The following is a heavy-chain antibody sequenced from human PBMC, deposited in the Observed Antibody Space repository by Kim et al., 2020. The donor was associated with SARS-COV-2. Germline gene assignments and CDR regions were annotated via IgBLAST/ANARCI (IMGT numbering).Heavy chain of an antibody. D-gene: IGHD1-26*01. Sequence: SETLSLSCDVSGGSVSGYIWSWFRQPPGKGLEWIGYMYDNGNTNYNASLESRLTLSVDTPKSHLSLRLRSVTAADTAVYYCARRGKFSLWYFDFWGQGIL. CDR3: ARRGKFSLWYFDF. J-gene: IGHJ4*02. CDR1: GGSVSGYI. CDR2: MYDNGNT. V-gene: IGHV4-59*02.